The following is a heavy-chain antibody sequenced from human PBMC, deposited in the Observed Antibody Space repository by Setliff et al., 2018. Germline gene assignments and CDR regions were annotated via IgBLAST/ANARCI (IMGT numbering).Heavy chain of an antibody. Sequence: GASVKVSCKSSGFTFTDYGITWVRQAPGQGLEWMGTINTGGGSASIVDKFQGRVTMTRDTSTSTVYMEFSRLKSDDTAVYYCARGGVAAAGRKGVFEYWGQGTLVTVSS. CDR2: INTGGGSA. CDR3: ARGGVAAAGRKGVFEY. J-gene: IGHJ4*02. CDR1: GFTFTDYG. V-gene: IGHV1-46*01. D-gene: IGHD6-13*01.